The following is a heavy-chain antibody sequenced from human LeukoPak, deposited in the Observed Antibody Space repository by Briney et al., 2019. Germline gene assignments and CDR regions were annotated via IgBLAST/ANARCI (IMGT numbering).Heavy chain of an antibody. CDR1: GGSISGPY. CDR3: ARVMGDLASLYHMDV. CDR2: VYYSGST. V-gene: IGHV4-59*11. J-gene: IGHJ6*03. D-gene: IGHD3-16*01. Sequence: PSETLSLTCTVSGGSISGPYRSWVRQPPGKGLEWIGDVYYSGSTHQNPSLKSRVTISVDTSKNQFSLKLRSVTAADTAVYYCARVMGDLASLYHMDVWGKGTTVTVSS.